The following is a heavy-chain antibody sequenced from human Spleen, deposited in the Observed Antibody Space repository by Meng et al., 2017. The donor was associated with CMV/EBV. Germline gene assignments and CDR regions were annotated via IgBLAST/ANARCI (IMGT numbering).Heavy chain of an antibody. CDR3: ARHVYGDSYGF. V-gene: IGHV4-30-4*08. Sequence: QGQLQESGQGLLKPSQTLSLTCTVSGGSISSGDYYWSWIRQPPGKGLEWIGYIYYSGSTYYNPSLKSRVTISVDTSKNQFSLNLSSLTAADTAVYYCARHVYGDSYGFWGQGTLVTVAS. D-gene: IGHD4-17*01. CDR2: IYYSGST. J-gene: IGHJ4*02. CDR1: GGSISSGDYY.